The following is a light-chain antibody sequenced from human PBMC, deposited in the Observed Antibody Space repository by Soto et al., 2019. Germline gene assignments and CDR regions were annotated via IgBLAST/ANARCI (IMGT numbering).Light chain of an antibody. Sequence: QSVLTQPASVYGSPGQSITIACTGTSSDVGYYNYVSWYRQHPGKAPRLMIYEVNNRPSGVSNRFSGSKSGNTASLTISGLQSEDEADYCCSSCRSSSTLLAVFATGTKVSVL. CDR3: SSCRSSSTLLAV. J-gene: IGLJ1*01. V-gene: IGLV2-14*01. CDR1: SSDVGYYNY. CDR2: EVN.